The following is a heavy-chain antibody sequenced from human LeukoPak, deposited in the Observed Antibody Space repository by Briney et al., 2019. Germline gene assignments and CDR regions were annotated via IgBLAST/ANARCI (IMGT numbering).Heavy chain of an antibody. J-gene: IGHJ3*02. V-gene: IGHV4-39*01. Sequence: SETLSLTCTVSGGSISSSSYYWGWIRQPPGKGLEWIGSIYYSGSTYYNPSLKSRVTISVDTSKNQFSLKLSSVTAADTAVYCCARHPIADAFDIWGQGTMVTVSS. CDR2: IYYSGST. CDR3: ARHPIADAFDI. CDR1: GGSISSSSYY.